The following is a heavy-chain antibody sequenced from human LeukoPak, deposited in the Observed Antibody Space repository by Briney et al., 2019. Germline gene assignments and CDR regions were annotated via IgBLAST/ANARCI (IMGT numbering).Heavy chain of an antibody. CDR3: VRAGGSSWADC. CDR1: GFTFSSYW. V-gene: IGHV3-7*01. J-gene: IGHJ4*02. D-gene: IGHD6-13*01. CDR2: IKQDGSEK. Sequence: GGSLRLSCAASGFTFSSYWMSWVRQAPGKGLEWVANIKQDGSEKYYVGSVKGRFTISRDNAKNSLYLQMNSLRAEDTAVYYCVRAGGSSWADCWGQGTLVTVSS.